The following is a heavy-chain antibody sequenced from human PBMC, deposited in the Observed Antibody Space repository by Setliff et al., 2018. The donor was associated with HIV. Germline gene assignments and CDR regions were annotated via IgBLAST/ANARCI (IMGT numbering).Heavy chain of an antibody. CDR3: ARDLERYDYVWGSYTPPGYYFDY. Sequence: PSVKVSCKASGYTFTSYYMHWVRQAPGQGLEWMGIINPSGGSTSYAQKFQGRVTMTRDTSTSTVYMELSSLRSEDTAVYYCARDLERYDYVWGSYTPPGYYFDYWGQGTLVTVSS. J-gene: IGHJ4*02. CDR1: GYTFTSYY. V-gene: IGHV1-46*01. CDR2: INPSGGST. D-gene: IGHD3-16*01.